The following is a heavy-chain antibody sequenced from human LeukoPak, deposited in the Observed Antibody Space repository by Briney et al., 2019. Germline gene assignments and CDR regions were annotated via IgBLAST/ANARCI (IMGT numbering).Heavy chain of an antibody. V-gene: IGHV4-4*07. CDR3: ARIHRRADASGHYYEDRYFDL. D-gene: IGHD3-22*01. Sequence: PSETLSLTCTVSGGSINYNYWSWIRQPAGRGLEWIGRIYASGGTNYNPSLKSQVTMSVDTSNNQLSLKMTSVTAADTAVYYCARIHRRADASGHYYEDRYFDLWGRGTLVTVSS. CDR2: IYASGGT. J-gene: IGHJ2*01. CDR1: GGSINYNY.